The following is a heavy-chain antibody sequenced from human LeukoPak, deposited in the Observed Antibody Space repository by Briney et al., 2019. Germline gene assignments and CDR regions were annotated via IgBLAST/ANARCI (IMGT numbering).Heavy chain of an antibody. Sequence: GGSLRLSCAASGFSFSSYNMDWVRQAPGKGLEWVAFIRYDASTKYYGDSVKGRFTISRDNSKSTLYLQMNSLSAEDTAVYYCAKRYAESVDYWGQGTLVAVSS. J-gene: IGHJ4*02. CDR1: GFSFSSYN. D-gene: IGHD2-8*01. V-gene: IGHV3-30*02. CDR2: IRYDASTK. CDR3: AKRYAESVDY.